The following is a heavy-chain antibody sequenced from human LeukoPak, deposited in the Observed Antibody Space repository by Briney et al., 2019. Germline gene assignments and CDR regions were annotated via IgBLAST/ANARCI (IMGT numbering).Heavy chain of an antibody. J-gene: IGHJ4*02. CDR1: GYSFTSYW. CDR2: IYPGDSDT. V-gene: IGHV5-51*01. Sequence: GESLKISCKGSGYSFTSYWIGWVRQMPGKGLEWMGIIYPGDSDTRYSPSFQGQVTISADKSISTAYLQWSSLKASDTAMYYCARAIPARKSKPGYFDYWGQGTLVTVSS. CDR3: ARAIPARKSKPGYFDY.